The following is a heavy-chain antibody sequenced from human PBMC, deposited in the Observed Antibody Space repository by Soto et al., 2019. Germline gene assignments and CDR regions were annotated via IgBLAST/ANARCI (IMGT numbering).Heavy chain of an antibody. CDR3: AGGGLGGSEM. Sequence: EVQLVESGGGLVQPGGSLRLSCAASGFTFSSYWWHWVRQAPGKGLVWVSRINSDGSSTSYADSVKGRFTIARDNAKNMLYLEMNGLGAEDAAVYYCAGGGLGGSEMWGQGTVVSVSS. V-gene: IGHV3-74*01. CDR2: INSDGSST. J-gene: IGHJ4*02. CDR1: GFTFSSYW. D-gene: IGHD3-10*01.